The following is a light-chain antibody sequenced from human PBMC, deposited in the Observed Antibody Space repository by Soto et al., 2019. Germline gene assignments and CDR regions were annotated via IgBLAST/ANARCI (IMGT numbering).Light chain of an antibody. CDR2: GVS. Sequence: ETVLTQSPGTLSLSPGERATLSCRASQSLGSDYLAWYQQKPGQAPRLLIYGVSSRATDIPDRFSGSGSGTDFTLTISRLEQEDFAMYYCQLYGTSRAFGHGTKV. CDR1: QSLGSDY. J-gene: IGKJ1*01. V-gene: IGKV3-20*01. CDR3: QLYGTSRA.